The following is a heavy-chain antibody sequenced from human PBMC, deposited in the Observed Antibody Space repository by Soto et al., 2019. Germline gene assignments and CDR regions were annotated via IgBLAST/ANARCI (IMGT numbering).Heavy chain of an antibody. D-gene: IGHD3-10*01. CDR1: GYTFTSYG. V-gene: IGHV1-18*04. Sequence: ASVKVSCKASGYTFTSYGISWVRQAPGQGLEWMGWISAYNGNTNYAQKLQGRVTMTTDTPTSTAYMELRSLRSDDTAVYYCARDRPESSGSYYNERAQTYDSYGMDVWGQGTTVTVSS. CDR2: ISAYNGNT. CDR3: ARDRPESSGSYYNERAQTYDSYGMDV. J-gene: IGHJ6*02.